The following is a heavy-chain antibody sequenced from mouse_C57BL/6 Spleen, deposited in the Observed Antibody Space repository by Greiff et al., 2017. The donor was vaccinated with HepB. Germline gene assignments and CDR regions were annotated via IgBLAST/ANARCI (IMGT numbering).Heavy chain of an antibody. CDR3: TRWLPPFDY. V-gene: IGHV1-15*01. Sequence: VQLQQSGAELVRPGASVTLSCKASGYTFTDYEMHWVKQTPVHGLEWIGAIDPETGGTAYNQKFKGKAILTADKSSSTAYMELRSLTSEDSAVYYCTRWLPPFDYWGQGTTLTVSS. D-gene: IGHD2-2*01. CDR2: IDPETGGT. J-gene: IGHJ2*01. CDR1: GYTFTDYE.